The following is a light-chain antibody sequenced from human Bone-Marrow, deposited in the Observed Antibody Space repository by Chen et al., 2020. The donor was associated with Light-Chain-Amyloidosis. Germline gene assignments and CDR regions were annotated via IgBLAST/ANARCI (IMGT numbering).Light chain of an antibody. CDR2: WAS. Sequence: DIVMTQSPDSLAVSLGERATINCKSSQNLLYNSNNVNFFAWYQQKPGQPPKLLIYWASTRQSGVPDLFSGSGSGTDFTLTISRLQAEDVAVYYCQPFYNIPWTFGQGTKVEIK. CDR1: QNLLYNSNNVNF. CDR3: QPFYNIPWT. V-gene: IGKV4-1*01. J-gene: IGKJ1*01.